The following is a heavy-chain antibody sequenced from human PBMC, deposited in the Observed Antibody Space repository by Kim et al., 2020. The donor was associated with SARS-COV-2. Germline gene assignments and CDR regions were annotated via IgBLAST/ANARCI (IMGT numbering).Heavy chain of an antibody. J-gene: IGHJ4*02. Sequence: DSVKGLFTISRDNSKNTLCLQMNSLRAEDTAVYYCAKDPYYDFWSGYYFDYWGQGTLVTVSS. CDR3: AKDPYYDFWSGYYFDY. D-gene: IGHD3-3*01. V-gene: IGHV3-23*01.